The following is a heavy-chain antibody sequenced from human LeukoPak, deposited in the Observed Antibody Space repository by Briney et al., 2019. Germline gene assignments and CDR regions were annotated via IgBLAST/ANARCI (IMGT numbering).Heavy chain of an antibody. J-gene: IGHJ4*02. CDR3: AKDLRRDGYSSGWYYFDY. Sequence: GGSLRLSCAASGFTFSSYGMHWVRQAPGKGLEWVAVIWYDGSNKYYADSVKGRFTISRDNSKNTLYLQMNSLRAEDTAVYYCAKDLRRDGYSSGWYYFDYWGQGTLVTVSS. CDR2: IWYDGSNK. V-gene: IGHV3-33*06. D-gene: IGHD6-19*01. CDR1: GFTFSSYG.